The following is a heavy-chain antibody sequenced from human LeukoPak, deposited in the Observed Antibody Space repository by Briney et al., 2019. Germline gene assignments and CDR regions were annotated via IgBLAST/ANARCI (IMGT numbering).Heavy chain of an antibody. Sequence: ASVKVSCKASGYNFTRYGVNWVRQAPGQGPEWMGWIKTNTGNPTYAQAFTGRFVFSLDTSVSTAYLEISSLKAEDAAVYYCARDVVVVTAIFYYYYYGMDVWGQGTTVTVSS. D-gene: IGHD2-21*02. J-gene: IGHJ6*02. CDR1: GYNFTRYG. CDR3: ARDVVVVTAIFYYYYYGMDV. CDR2: IKTNTGNP. V-gene: IGHV7-4-1*02.